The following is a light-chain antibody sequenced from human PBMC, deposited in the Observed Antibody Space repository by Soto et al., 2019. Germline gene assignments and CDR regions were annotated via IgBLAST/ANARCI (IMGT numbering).Light chain of an antibody. J-gene: IGKJ4*01. CDR1: QSISSW. CDR3: QQYNSYSPLT. CDR2: DAS. Sequence: DIQMTQSPSTLSASIGDRVTITCRASQSISSWLAWHQQKPGKAPKLLIYDASSLERGVPPRFSGSGSGTDFSLTISSLQPDDFATYDDQQYNSYSPLTFGGGTKVEIK. V-gene: IGKV1-5*01.